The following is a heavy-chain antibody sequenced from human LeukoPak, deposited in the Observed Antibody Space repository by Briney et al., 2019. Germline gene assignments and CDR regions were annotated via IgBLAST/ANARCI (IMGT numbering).Heavy chain of an antibody. CDR2: IYYSGST. Sequence: SETLSLTCTVSGGSISSYYWSWIRQPPGKGLEWIGCIYYSGSTNYNPSLKSRVTISVDTSKNQFSLKLSSVTAADTAVYYCTSDKTSNTAMVAGAFDIWGQGTMVTVSS. CDR3: TSDKTSNTAMVAGAFDI. D-gene: IGHD5-18*01. J-gene: IGHJ3*02. CDR1: GGSISSYY. V-gene: IGHV4-59*01.